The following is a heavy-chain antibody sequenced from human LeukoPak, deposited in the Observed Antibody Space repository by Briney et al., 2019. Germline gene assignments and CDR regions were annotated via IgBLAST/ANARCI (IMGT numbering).Heavy chain of an antibody. V-gene: IGHV3-74*01. D-gene: IGHD2-8*02. CDR3: ARDLTGNVFDH. Sequence: GGSLRLSCAASGFTFSSYWMYWVRQAPGKGLVWVSGINTEGSSTHYADSVKGRFTISRDNAKNTLYLQMNSLRAEDTAVYYCARDLTGNVFDHWGQGTLVTVSS. J-gene: IGHJ4*02. CDR1: GFTFSSYW. CDR2: INTEGSST.